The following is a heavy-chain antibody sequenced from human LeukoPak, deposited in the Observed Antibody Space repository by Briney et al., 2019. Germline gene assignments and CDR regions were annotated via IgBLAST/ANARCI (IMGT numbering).Heavy chain of an antibody. V-gene: IGHV5-51*01. D-gene: IGHD1-26*01. CDR1: GYSFTSYW. Sequence: GESLKISCKGSGYSFTSYWIGWVRQMPGKGLECMGIIYPGDSETRYSPSFQGQVTISADKSISTAYLQWNNLKASDTAMYYCARMKWELLEFDFWGQGTLVTVSS. CDR3: ARMKWELLEFDF. CDR2: IYPGDSET. J-gene: IGHJ4*02.